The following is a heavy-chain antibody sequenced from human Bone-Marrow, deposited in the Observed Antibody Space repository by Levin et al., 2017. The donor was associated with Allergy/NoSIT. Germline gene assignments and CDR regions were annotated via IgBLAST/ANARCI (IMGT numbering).Heavy chain of an antibody. CDR2: ITTSGAAT. V-gene: IGHV3-23*01. Sequence: PGGSLRLSCAASGFTFSKYVMSWVRQAPGMGLECVATITTSGAATYYGDSVRGRFTITRDNSKSTLFLQMKGLRAEDSAVYFCAKVWEAAEDVDYWGQGTLVTVSS. J-gene: IGHJ4*02. CDR3: AKVWEAAEDVDY. D-gene: IGHD1-26*01. CDR1: GFTFSKYV.